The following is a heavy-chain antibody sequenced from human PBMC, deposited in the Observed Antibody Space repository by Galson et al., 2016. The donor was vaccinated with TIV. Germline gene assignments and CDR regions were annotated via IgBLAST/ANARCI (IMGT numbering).Heavy chain of an antibody. CDR2: ISGYSGNT. CDR1: GYTFSSHS. D-gene: IGHD4-17*01. CDR3: ARGATVTPYSFFDY. J-gene: IGHJ4*02. Sequence: SVKVSCKASGYTFSSHSINWVRQAPGQGLEWMGWISGYSGNTNYAQKFQGRVTMTTDTSTGTAYMELRSLRSDGTAVYYCARGATVTPYSFFDYWGQGTLVTVFS. V-gene: IGHV1-18*04.